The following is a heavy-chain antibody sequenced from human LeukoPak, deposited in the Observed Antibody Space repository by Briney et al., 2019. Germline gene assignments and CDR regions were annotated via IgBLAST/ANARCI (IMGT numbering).Heavy chain of an antibody. D-gene: IGHD6-13*01. CDR3: AKGLTGGEYSSSWFDY. CDR2: ISGTSGST. J-gene: IGHJ4*02. V-gene: IGHV3-23*01. CDR1: GFIFSSYA. Sequence: GSLRLSCAASGFIFSSYAMSWVRQAPGKGLEWVSVISGTSGSTYYADSVKGRFTISRDNSKNTLYLEMNSLRAEDTAVYYCAKGLTGGEYSSSWFDYWGQGTLDTVSS.